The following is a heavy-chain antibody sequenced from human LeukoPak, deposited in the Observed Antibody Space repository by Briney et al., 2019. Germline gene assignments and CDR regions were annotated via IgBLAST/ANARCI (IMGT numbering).Heavy chain of an antibody. CDR1: GYIFTAYY. CDR3: ARDLSGGALGAFDI. D-gene: IGHD2-15*01. Sequence: GASVKVSCKASGYIFTAYYIHWLRQDPGQGLEWMGWINPNSGGTSFALNFQGRVTLTRDTSISTVYMELSRLRSDDTAVYYCARDLSGGALGAFDIWGQGTMVTVSS. J-gene: IGHJ3*02. V-gene: IGHV1-2*02. CDR2: INPNSGGT.